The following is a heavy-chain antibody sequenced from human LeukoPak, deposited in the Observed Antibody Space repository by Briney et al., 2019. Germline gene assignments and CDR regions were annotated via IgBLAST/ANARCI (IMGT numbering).Heavy chain of an antibody. V-gene: IGHV3-53*04. CDR1: GFSVSNTY. J-gene: IGHJ6*02. D-gene: IGHD6-6*01. CDR3: ARSAARLRYYYAMDV. Sequence: GGSLRLSCAASGFSVSNTYMSWVRQAPGKGLEWVSVIYSGDSGVSTYYAYSVKGRFTISRHNSKNTLYLQMSSLRAEDTAVYFCARSAARLRYYYAMDVWGQGTTVTVCS. CDR2: IYSGDSGVST.